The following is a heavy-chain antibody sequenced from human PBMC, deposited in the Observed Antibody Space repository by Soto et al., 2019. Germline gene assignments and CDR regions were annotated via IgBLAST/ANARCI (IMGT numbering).Heavy chain of an antibody. J-gene: IGHJ6*03. D-gene: IGHD6-13*01. V-gene: IGHV4-59*08. CDR3: ARVEGYSSSWYSGYYMDV. CDR2: IYYNGRT. Sequence: SETLSLTCTVSGDSITNYYWSWIRQPPGKGLEWIGFIYYNGRTNYNPSLKSRVTISPQTSKNQFSLKLTSVIAADTAVYYCARVEGYSSSWYSGYYMDVWGKGTTVTVSS. CDR1: GDSITNYY.